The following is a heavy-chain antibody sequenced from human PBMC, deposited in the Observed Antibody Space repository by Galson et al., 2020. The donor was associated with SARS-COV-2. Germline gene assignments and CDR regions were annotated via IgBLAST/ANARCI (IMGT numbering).Heavy chain of an antibody. J-gene: IGHJ4*02. CDR3: ARGYTAVDY. CDR2: ISGSGTFI. D-gene: IGHD5-18*01. CDR1: RFNFSDYY. Sequence: GGSLRLSCAVSRFNFSDYYMSWIRQAPGKGLQWISYISGSGTFIYYTDSVRGRFTISRDNAKKSLYLQMNSLRAEDTALYYCARGYTAVDYWGQGTQVTVSS. V-gene: IGHV3-11*01.